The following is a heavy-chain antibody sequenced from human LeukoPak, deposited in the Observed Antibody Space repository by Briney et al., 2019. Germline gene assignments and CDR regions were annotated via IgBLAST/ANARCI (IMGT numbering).Heavy chain of an antibody. Sequence: SETLSLTCTVSGGHIDSFFWNWIRHPPGKGLEWIGYIDNSGSTKYSPSLKSRVTISVDTSKNQFSLKLSSVTAADTAVYYCARRGAAAGLGWFDPWGQGTLVTVSS. CDR3: ARRGAAAGLGWFDP. D-gene: IGHD6-13*01. CDR1: GGHIDSFF. CDR2: IDNSGST. V-gene: IGHV4-59*08. J-gene: IGHJ5*02.